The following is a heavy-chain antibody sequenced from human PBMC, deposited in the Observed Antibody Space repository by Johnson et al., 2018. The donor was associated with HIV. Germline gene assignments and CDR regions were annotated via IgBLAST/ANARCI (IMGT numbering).Heavy chain of an antibody. J-gene: IGHJ3*01. Sequence: VQLVESVGGLVQPGGSLRLSCAASGFTLSTYWMSWVRQAPGKGLEWVANIKQDGSEKYCVDSVKGRFTISRDNAKNSLYLQMNSLRAEDTAVYYCARGGLLWFGHPADWGQGTMVTFSS. CDR2: IKQDGSEK. CDR1: GFTLSTYW. V-gene: IGHV3-7*01. D-gene: IGHD3-10*01. CDR3: ARGGLLWFGHPAD.